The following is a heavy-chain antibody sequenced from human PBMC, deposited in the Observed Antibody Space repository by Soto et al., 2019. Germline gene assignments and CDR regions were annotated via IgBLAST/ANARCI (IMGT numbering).Heavy chain of an antibody. D-gene: IGHD3-3*01. CDR3: ARGWSASATYDFWSGYFDY. CDR2: IYYSGST. Sequence: PSETLSLTCTVSGGSISSYYWSWIRQPPGKGLEWIGYIYYSGSTNYNPSLKSRVTISVDTSKNQFSLKPSSVTAADTAVYYCARGWSASATYDFWSGYFDYWGQGTLVTVSS. CDR1: GGSISSYY. J-gene: IGHJ4*02. V-gene: IGHV4-59*01.